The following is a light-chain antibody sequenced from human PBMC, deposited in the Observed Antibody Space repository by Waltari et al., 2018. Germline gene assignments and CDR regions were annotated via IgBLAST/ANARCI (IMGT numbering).Light chain of an antibody. CDR3: QQYDTFMWT. CDR1: QSISGW. V-gene: IGKV1-5*03. CDR2: KAS. J-gene: IGKJ1*01. Sequence: DIQMTHSPSTLSASVGDRVTITCRASQSISGWLAWYQQKPGKAPKLLIYKASTLESGVPSRCSGSGSGTEFTLTINSLQPDDFATYYCQQYDTFMWTFGQGTKVDI.